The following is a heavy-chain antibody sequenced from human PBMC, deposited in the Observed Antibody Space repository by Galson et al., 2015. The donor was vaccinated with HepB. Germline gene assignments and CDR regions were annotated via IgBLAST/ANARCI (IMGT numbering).Heavy chain of an antibody. J-gene: IGHJ4*02. CDR2: ISHDGNKK. V-gene: IGHV3-30*04. D-gene: IGHD2-15*01. Sequence: SLRLSCAASGFSFSSYAIHWVRRAPGKGLEWVAVISHDGNKKYYADSVRGRSTISRDNSKNTIYIEMNRLSAEDTATYYCARDRRVEVVVAATLDYWGQGTLLTVSS. CDR3: ARDRRVEVVVAATLDY. CDR1: GFSFSSYA.